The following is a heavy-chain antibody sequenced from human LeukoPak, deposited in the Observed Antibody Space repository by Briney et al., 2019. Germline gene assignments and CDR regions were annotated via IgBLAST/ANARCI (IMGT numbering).Heavy chain of an antibody. V-gene: IGHV4-39*07. CDR3: ASLVPLNHYGSSGYFDY. CDR2: IYYSGST. D-gene: IGHD3-22*01. J-gene: IGHJ4*02. Sequence: SETLSLTCTVSGDSISNNNYYWGWIRQPPGKGLEWIGNIYYSGSTYYNPSLKSRVTIFVDTSKNQFSLKLYSVTAADTAVYYCASLVPLNHYGSSGYFDYWGQGTLVTVSS. CDR1: GDSISNNNYY.